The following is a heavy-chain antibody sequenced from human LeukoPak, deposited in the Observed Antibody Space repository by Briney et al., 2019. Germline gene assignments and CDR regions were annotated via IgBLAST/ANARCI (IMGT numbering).Heavy chain of an antibody. Sequence: PGGSLRLSCAASGFTFSSYSMNWVRQSPGKGLEWVSSISSSGGNTHYTDSVKGRFTISRDNSKNTLYLQMNSLRAEDTAIYSCAKLNYYGSGSYSPLDHWGQGTLVTVSS. CDR2: ISSSGGNT. CDR1: GFTFSSYS. D-gene: IGHD3-10*01. CDR3: AKLNYYGSGSYSPLDH. V-gene: IGHV3-23*01. J-gene: IGHJ4*02.